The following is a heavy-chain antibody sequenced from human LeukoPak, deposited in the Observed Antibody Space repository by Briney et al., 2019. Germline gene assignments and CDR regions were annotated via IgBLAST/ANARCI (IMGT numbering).Heavy chain of an antibody. J-gene: IGHJ4*02. CDR3: ARDAQGYYYDSSGYSDY. CDR2: IKQDGSEK. CDR1: GFTFSSYW. Sequence: GGSLRLSCAASGFTFSSYWMSWVRQAPGKGLEWVANIKQDGSEKYYVDSVKGRFTISRDSAKNSLYLQMNSLRAEDTAVYYCARDAQGYYYDSSGYSDYWGQGTLVTVSS. V-gene: IGHV3-7*01. D-gene: IGHD3-22*01.